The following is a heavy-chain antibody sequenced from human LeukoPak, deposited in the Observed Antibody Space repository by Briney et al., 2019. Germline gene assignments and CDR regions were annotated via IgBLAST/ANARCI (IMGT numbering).Heavy chain of an antibody. Sequence: ASVKVSCKPSGYTFTSYEIYWVRQATGQGLEWMGWMNPNSGNTGYAQKFQGGVTMTRNTSISTAYMELSSLRSEDTAVYYCARGGRIAVAGTWGHDAFDIWGQGTMVTVSS. J-gene: IGHJ3*02. CDR1: GYTFTSYE. D-gene: IGHD6-19*01. CDR2: MNPNSGNT. V-gene: IGHV1-8*01. CDR3: ARGGRIAVAGTWGHDAFDI.